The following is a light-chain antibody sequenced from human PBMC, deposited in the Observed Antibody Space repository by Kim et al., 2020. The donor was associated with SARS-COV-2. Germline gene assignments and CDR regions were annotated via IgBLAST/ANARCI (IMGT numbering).Light chain of an antibody. CDR3: AAWDDNLNGWV. CDR1: FSNIETNS. Sequence: GQTVTISCSGSFSNIETNSVNWCQQHPGTTPPLLFFNVNERPSGMPDRCSGSKYGGSASLAISGLQSEDEADYYCAAWDDNLNGWVFGGGTQLTVL. J-gene: IGLJ3*02. CDR2: NVN. V-gene: IGLV1-44*01.